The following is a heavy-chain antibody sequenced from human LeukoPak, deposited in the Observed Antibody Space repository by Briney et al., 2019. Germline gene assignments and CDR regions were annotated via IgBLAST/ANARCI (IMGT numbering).Heavy chain of an antibody. J-gene: IGHJ4*02. CDR1: GGSISSSTYY. CDR2: IYYSGRT. D-gene: IGHD4-11*01. Sequence: SETLSLTCTVSGGSISSSTYYWGWIRQPPGKGLEWIGSIYYSGRTYYNPSLKSRVTISVDTSKNQFSLKLSSVTAADTAVYYCASMRSNYSPVVYWGQGTLVTVSS. CDR3: ASMRSNYSPVVY. V-gene: IGHV4-39*07.